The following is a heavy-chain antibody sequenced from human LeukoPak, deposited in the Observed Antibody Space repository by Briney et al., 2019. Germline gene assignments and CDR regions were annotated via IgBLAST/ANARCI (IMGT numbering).Heavy chain of an antibody. J-gene: IGHJ5*02. V-gene: IGHV3-21*01. D-gene: IGHD2-2*01. CDR3: ARDGLVVPAANNWFDP. CDR2: ISSSSSYI. Sequence: GGSLRLSCAASGFTFSSYSMNWVRQAPGKGLEWVSSISSSSSYIYYADSVKGRFTISRDNAKNSLYLQMNSLRAEDTAVYYCARDGLVVPAANNWFDPWGQGTLVTVSS. CDR1: GFTFSSYS.